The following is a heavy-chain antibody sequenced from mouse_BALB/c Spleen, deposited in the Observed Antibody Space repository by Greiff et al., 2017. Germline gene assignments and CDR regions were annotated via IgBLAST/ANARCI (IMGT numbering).Heavy chain of an antibody. CDR1: GFTFNTYA. CDR3: VSYGSSYGY. J-gene: IGHJ2*01. CDR2: IRSKSNNYAT. V-gene: IGHV10-1*02. D-gene: IGHD1-1*01. Sequence: EVQLVESGGGLVQPKGSLKLSCAASGFTFNTYAMNWVRQAPGKGLEWVARIRSKSNNYATYYADSVKDRFTISRDDSQSMLYLQMNNLKTEDTAMYYCVSYGSSYGYWGQGTTLTVSS.